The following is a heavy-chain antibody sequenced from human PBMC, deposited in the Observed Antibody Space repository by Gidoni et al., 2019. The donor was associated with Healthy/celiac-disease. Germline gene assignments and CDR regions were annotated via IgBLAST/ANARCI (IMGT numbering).Heavy chain of an antibody. V-gene: IGHV1-69*01. D-gene: IGHD2-15*01. CDR3: ASGYCSGGSCYSAFDI. CDR1: GGTFSSYA. J-gene: IGHJ3*02. CDR2: IIPIFGTA. Sequence: QVQLVQSGAEVKKPGSSVMVSCQAPGGTFSSYAISWVRQAPGQGLEWMGGIIPIFGTANYAQKFQGRVTITADESTSTAYMELSSLRSEDTAVYYCASGYCSGGSCYSAFDIWGQGTMVTVSS.